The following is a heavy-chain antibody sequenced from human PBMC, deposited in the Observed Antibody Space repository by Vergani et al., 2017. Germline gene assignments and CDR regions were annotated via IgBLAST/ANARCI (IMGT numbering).Heavy chain of an antibody. CDR2: ISAYNGNT. J-gene: IGHJ6*02. Sequence: QVQLVQSGAEVKKPGSSVKVSCKASGGTFSSYTISWVRQAPGQGLEWMGWISAYNGNTNYAQKLQGRVTMTTDTSTSTAYMELRSLRSDDTAVYYCARVNKGEYYYYGMDVWGQGTTVTVSS. D-gene: IGHD3-16*01. V-gene: IGHV1-18*01. CDR3: ARVNKGEYYYYGMDV. CDR1: GGTFSSYT.